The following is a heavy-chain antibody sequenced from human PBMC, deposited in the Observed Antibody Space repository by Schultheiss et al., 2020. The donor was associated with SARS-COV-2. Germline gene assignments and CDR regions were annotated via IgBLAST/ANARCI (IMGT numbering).Heavy chain of an antibody. D-gene: IGHD3-22*01. J-gene: IGHJ5*02. CDR1: GGSISSGDYY. CDR2: IYYSGST. Sequence: SETLSLTCTVSGGSISSGDYYWSWIRQPPGKGLEWIGYIYYSGSTYYNPSLKSRVTISVDTSKNQFSLKLSSVTAADTAVYYCARGPMIVVVTANYWFDPWGQGTLVTVSS. V-gene: IGHV4-30-4*01. CDR3: ARGPMIVVVTANYWFDP.